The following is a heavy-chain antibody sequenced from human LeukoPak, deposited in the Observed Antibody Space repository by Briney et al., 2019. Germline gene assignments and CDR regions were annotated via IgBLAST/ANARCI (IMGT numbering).Heavy chain of an antibody. CDR3: ARDDRIGAAGTFDN. CDR2: IYSGVTT. V-gene: IGHV3-53*01. J-gene: IGHJ4*02. CDR1: GFTVSSSF. D-gene: IGHD6-13*01. Sequence: GSLRLSCAASGFTVSSSFMSWVRQAPGKGLEWVSIIYSGVTTYYADSVKGRFTISRDNSKNTLYLQMNSLRAEDTAVYFCARDDRIGAAGTFDNWGQGTLVTVSS.